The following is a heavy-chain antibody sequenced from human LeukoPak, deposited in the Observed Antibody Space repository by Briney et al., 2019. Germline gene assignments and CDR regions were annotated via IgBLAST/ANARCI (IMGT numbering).Heavy chain of an antibody. CDR1: GYTFMSYD. V-gene: IGHV1-8*01. CDR2: MNPNSLNT. J-gene: IGHJ6*03. Sequence: ASVKVSCKTSGYTFMSYDINWVRQATGQGLEWMGWMNPNSLNTGYGQKFQGRVTLTMNTSISTAYMELSSLRSEDTAVYYCARALSWTTESYYYMDAWGKGTTVTVSS. D-gene: IGHD3/OR15-3a*01. CDR3: ARALSWTTESYYYMDA.